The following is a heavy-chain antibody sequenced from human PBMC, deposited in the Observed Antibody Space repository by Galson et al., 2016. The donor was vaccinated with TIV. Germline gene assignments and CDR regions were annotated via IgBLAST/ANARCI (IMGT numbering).Heavy chain of an antibody. Sequence: SVKVSCKASGGTFSDYGISWVRQAPGQGLEWMGRIIPIFHSAKSAQKFQDRVTITADESMSTVYMELSSLRSEDTAVYYCATLGGYFGSGSYKTDFWGQGTLVTVSP. CDR3: ATLGGYFGSGSYKTDF. V-gene: IGHV1-69*13. CDR2: IIPIFHSA. CDR1: GGTFSDYG. D-gene: IGHD3-10*01. J-gene: IGHJ4*02.